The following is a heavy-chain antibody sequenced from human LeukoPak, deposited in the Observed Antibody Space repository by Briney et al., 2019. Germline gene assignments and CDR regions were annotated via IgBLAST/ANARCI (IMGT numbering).Heavy chain of an antibody. J-gene: IGHJ3*02. Sequence: PGGSLRLSCAASGFPFSSYAMTWVRQAPGKGLEWVSSISGDGATTYHADSVKGRFTVSRDNSKNTLYLQMDSLRTEDTAVYYCARDLNLPDAFDIWGQGTMVTVSS. CDR3: ARDLNLPDAFDI. V-gene: IGHV3-23*01. D-gene: IGHD1-14*01. CDR1: GFPFSSYA. CDR2: ISGDGATT.